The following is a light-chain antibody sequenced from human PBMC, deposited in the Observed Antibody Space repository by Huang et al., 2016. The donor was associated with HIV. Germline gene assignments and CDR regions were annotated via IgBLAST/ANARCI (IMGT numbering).Light chain of an antibody. J-gene: IGKJ1*01. CDR2: GAS. CDR1: QGISNS. Sequence: DIQMTQSPPSLSASVADRVTITCRASQGISNSLAWYQQKPGKPPRLLVSGASKLESGVPSRFSGSVSGTDYTLTISSLQPEDLATYYCQQYFSALWTFGQGTKV. CDR3: QQYFSALWT. V-gene: IGKV1-NL1*01.